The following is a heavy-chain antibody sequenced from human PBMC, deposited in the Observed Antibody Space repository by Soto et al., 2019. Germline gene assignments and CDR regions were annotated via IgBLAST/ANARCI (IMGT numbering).Heavy chain of an antibody. CDR1: GGPFSRFR. D-gene: IGHD4-17*01. Sequence: QVQLVQSGAEVKKPGSSVKVSCKASGGPFSRFRISWMRQAPGQGLEWMGRIVPIHDIANYAQKFQHRVTITADKSTNTAYMELSSVRSEDTAVYYCASETYGDYVDYFDCWGQGTLVTVSS. J-gene: IGHJ4*02. CDR3: ASETYGDYVDYFDC. CDR2: IVPIHDIA. V-gene: IGHV1-69*02.